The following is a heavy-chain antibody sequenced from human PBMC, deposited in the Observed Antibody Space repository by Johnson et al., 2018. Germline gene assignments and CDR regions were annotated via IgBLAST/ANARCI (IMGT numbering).Heavy chain of an antibody. V-gene: IGHV3-30-3*01. CDR1: GFTFSSYA. D-gene: IGHD3-3*02. CDR3: AKVSHLYYYYYYMDV. J-gene: IGHJ6*03. CDR2: ISYDGSNK. Sequence: QVQLVESGGGVVQPGRSLRLSCAASGFTFSSYAMHWVRQAPGKGLEWVAVISYDGSNKYYADSVKGRFTISRDNSKNTLYLQMNSLRAEDTAVYYCAKVSHLYYYYYYMDVWGKGTTVTVSS.